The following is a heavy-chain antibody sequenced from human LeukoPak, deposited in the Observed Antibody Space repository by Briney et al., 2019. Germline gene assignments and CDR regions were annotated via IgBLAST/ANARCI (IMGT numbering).Heavy chain of an antibody. J-gene: IGHJ4*02. D-gene: IGHD1-26*01. V-gene: IGHV4-39*01. CDR1: GGSISSNSYY. CDR3: ASSIVGVSGFDC. Sequence: SETLSLTCTVSGGSISSNSYYWGWIRQSPGKGLEWTGTIYYSGSTYYNPSLKSRVTISVDTSKNQFSLKLSSMTAADTAVYYCASSIVGVSGFDCWGQGTLVTVSS. CDR2: IYYSGST.